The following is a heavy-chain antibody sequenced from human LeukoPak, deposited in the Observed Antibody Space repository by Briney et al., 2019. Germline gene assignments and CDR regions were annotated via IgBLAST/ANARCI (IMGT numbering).Heavy chain of an antibody. CDR3: ARDHFRHIQAHNWFDP. D-gene: IGHD2-21*01. CDR1: GGIFISYA. CDR2: IIPIFGTA. Sequence: ASVKVSCKASGGIFISYAISWVRQAPGQGLEWMGRIIPIFGTANYAQKFQGRVTITTDESTSTAYMELSSLRSEDTAVYYCARDHFRHIQAHNWFDPWGQGTLVTVSS. V-gene: IGHV1-69*05. J-gene: IGHJ5*02.